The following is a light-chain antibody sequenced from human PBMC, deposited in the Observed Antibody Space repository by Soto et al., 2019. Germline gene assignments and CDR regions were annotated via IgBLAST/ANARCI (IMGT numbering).Light chain of an antibody. CDR3: QKYDSAPFT. J-gene: IGKJ3*01. CDR1: QGIRNY. Sequence: DIQMTQSPSSLSASVGDRVTITCRASQGIRNYLAWYQQKPGKVPKLLISAASTLRSGVPSRFSGGGSGTDFTLTVSSLQPEDVATYYCQKYDSAPFTFGPG. CDR2: AAS. V-gene: IGKV1-27*01.